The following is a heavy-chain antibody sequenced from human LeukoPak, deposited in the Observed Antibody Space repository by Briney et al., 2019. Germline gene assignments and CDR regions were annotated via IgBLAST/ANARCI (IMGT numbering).Heavy chain of an antibody. J-gene: IGHJ6*02. CDR3: AKQISSWCSTSSCSSNYFYYYGLDV. V-gene: IGHV3-30*18. CDR1: GFTFSDYY. Sequence: GGSLRLSCAASGFTFSDYYMSWIRQAPGKGLEWVALISYDGNNKNHADSVKGRFTISRDNSQNTLYLQMNSLRAEDTAMYYCAKQISSWCSTSSCSSNYFYYYGLDVWGQGTTVTVSS. CDR2: ISYDGNNK. D-gene: IGHD2-2*01.